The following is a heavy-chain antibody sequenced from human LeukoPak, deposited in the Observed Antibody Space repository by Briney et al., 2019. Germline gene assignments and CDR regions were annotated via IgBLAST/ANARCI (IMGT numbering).Heavy chain of an antibody. D-gene: IGHD3-10*01. Sequence: GESLKISCKGSGYSFTSYWIGWVRQMPGKGLEWMGIIYPGDSDTRYSPSFQGQVTISADKSISTAYLQWSSLKASDTAMYYCARLFKITMVRGVMISTADNWFDPWGQGTLVTVSS. J-gene: IGHJ5*02. CDR1: GYSFTSYW. CDR2: IYPGDSDT. V-gene: IGHV5-51*01. CDR3: ARLFKITMVRGVMISTADNWFDP.